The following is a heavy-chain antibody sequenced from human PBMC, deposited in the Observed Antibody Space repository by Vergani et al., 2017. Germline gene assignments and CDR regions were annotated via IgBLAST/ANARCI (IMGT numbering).Heavy chain of an antibody. J-gene: IGHJ5*02. D-gene: IGHD6-13*01. V-gene: IGHV4-31*03. CDR2: IYYSGST. CDR3: ARDLREKSSSKGYSSSWYWFDP. Sequence: QVQLQESGPGLVKPSQTLSLTCTVSGGSISSGGYYWSWIRQHPGKGLEWIGYIYYSGSTYYNPSLKSRVTISVDKSKNQVSLKLSSVTAADTAVYYCARDLREKSSSKGYSSSWYWFDPWGQGTLVTVSS. CDR1: GGSISSGGYY.